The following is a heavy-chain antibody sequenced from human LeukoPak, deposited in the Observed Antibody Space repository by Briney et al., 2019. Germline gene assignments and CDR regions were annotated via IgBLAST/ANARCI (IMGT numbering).Heavy chain of an antibody. CDR2: ISGSGENT. CDR3: AKDLRPPGNYGYFDY. V-gene: IGHV3-23*01. CDR1: GLTFSNYG. D-gene: IGHD1-7*01. Sequence: GGSLRLSCAACGLTFSNYGMTWARQAPGKGLEWVSSISGSGENTYYADSVEGRFTIFRDNSKNTLYLQMNSLRVEDTAVYYCAKDLRPPGNYGYFDYWGQGTLVTVSS. J-gene: IGHJ4*02.